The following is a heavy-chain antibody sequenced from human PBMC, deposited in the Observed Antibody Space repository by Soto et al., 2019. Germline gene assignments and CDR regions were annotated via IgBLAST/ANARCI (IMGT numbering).Heavy chain of an antibody. J-gene: IGHJ4*02. Sequence: QVQLVQSGAEVKKPGSSVKVSCKASGGTFNTYTINWVRQAPGQGLEWMGRIIPILGIANYAQKFQGRVTITADKSTTTAYMELSSLRSDDTAVYYCARGLGSGWQRIDCWGQGALVTVSS. V-gene: IGHV1-69*02. D-gene: IGHD6-19*01. CDR2: IIPILGIA. CDR3: ARGLGSGWQRIDC. CDR1: GGTFNTYT.